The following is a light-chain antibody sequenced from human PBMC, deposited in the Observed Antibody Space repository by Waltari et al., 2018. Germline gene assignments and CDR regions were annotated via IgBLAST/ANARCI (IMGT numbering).Light chain of an antibody. CDR1: RSDVGVFAY. CDR3: CSFSTTDTVV. Sequence: QSALTQPAYVSGSPGQTTTISCTETRSDVGVFAYTSWYQQHPGQAPKLILYEVGNRPSGVSPRFSGSKSGNTASLTISGLQAEDEAKYFCCSFSTTDTVVFGGGTTVTVL. V-gene: IGLV2-14*03. CDR2: EVG. J-gene: IGLJ3*02.